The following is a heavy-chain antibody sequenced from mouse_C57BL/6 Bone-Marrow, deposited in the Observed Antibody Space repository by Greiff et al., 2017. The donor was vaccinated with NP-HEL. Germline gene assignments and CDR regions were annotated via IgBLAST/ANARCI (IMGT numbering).Heavy chain of an antibody. CDR3: ARDHYGNLDY. Sequence: QVQLQQSGAELVRPGTSVKVSCKASGYAFTNYLIEWVKQRPGQGLEWIGVINPGSGGTNYNEKFKGKATLTADKSSSTAYMQLSSLTSEDSAVYFCARDHYGNLDYWGQGTTLTVSS. CDR1: GYAFTNYL. CDR2: INPGSGGT. D-gene: IGHD2-1*01. J-gene: IGHJ2*01. V-gene: IGHV1-54*01.